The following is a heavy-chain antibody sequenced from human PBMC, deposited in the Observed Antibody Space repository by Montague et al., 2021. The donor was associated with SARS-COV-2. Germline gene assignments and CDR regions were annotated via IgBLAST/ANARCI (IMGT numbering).Heavy chain of an antibody. D-gene: IGHD3-3*01. V-gene: IGHV4-31*03. J-gene: IGHJ2*01. CDR2: IYYSGSX. Sequence: TLSLTCTVYGGSISRGGYNWSWIGQHPGKGLEWNGSIYYSGSXYYNPTIKSSVTIYVDRSKNQLSLKLSSVTAADTDVYYCARDTINRTTIIGVVTRGWYFDLWGRGTLVTVSA. CDR1: GGSISRGGYN. CDR3: ARDTINRTTIIGVVTRGWYFDL.